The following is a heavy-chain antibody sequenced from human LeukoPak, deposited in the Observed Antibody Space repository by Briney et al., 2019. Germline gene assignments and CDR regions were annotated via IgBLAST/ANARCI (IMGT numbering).Heavy chain of an antibody. V-gene: IGHV3-66*04. D-gene: IGHD2-15*01. Sequence: GGSLRLSCAASGFTFSSYSMNWVRQAPGKGLEWVSVIYSGGSTYYADSVKGRFTISRDNSKNTLYLQMNSLRAEDTAVYYCAGQRRYCSGGSCYPYDYWGQGTLVTVSS. CDR1: GFTFSSYS. CDR3: AGQRRYCSGGSCYPYDY. J-gene: IGHJ4*02. CDR2: IYSGGST.